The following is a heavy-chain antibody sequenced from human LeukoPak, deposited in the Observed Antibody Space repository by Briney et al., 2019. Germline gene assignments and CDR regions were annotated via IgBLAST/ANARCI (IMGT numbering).Heavy chain of an antibody. CDR1: GGSFSGYY. CDR3: ARAKNYYGSGSYPAYFDY. J-gene: IGHJ4*02. Sequence: SETLSLTCAVYGGSFSGYYWSWIRQPPGKGLEWIVGINHSGSTNYNPSLKSRVTISVDTSKNQFSLKLSSVTAADTAVYYCARAKNYYGSGSYPAYFDYWGQGTLVTVSS. CDR2: INHSGST. D-gene: IGHD3-10*01. V-gene: IGHV4-34*01.